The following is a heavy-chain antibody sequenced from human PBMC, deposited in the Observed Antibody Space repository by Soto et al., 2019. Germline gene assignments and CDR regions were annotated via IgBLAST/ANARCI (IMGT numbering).Heavy chain of an antibody. CDR1: GFTFSSYW. V-gene: IGHV3-7*01. CDR3: ARDEGYDILTGYYSPQRFDY. D-gene: IGHD3-9*01. J-gene: IGHJ4*02. CDR2: IKQDGSEK. Sequence: PGGSLRLSCAASGFTFSSYWMSWVRQAPGKGLEWVANIKQDGSEKYYVDSVKGRFTISRDNAKNSLYLQMNGLRAEDTAVYYYARDEGYDILTGYYSPQRFDYWGQGTLVTVSS.